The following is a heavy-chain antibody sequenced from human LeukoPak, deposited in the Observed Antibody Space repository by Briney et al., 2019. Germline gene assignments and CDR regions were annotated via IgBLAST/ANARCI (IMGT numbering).Heavy chain of an antibody. Sequence: GGSLRLSCAASGFTFSSYAMSWVRQAPGKGPEWVSAISGDGDITYYADSVKGRFTISRDNSRNTLYLQMNSRRADDTPVYYCAKDPKGSPHYYYMPSGAKGPRSPSP. CDR1: GFTFSSYA. D-gene: IGHD1-26*01. CDR3: AKDPKGSPHYYYMPS. J-gene: IGHJ6*03. CDR2: ISGDGDIT. V-gene: IGHV3-23*01.